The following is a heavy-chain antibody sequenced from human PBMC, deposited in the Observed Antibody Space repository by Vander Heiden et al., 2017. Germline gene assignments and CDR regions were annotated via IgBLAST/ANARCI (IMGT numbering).Heavy chain of an antibody. V-gene: IGHV1-2*06. CDR2: INPNSGGT. J-gene: IGHJ4*02. CDR3: ARAPSYSRGFGSFDY. Sequence: QIDLAPAGPELTLPGASLKLPCYASGSTVTGDYTHRVRQAPGQGLERTARINPNSGGTNSAPKFQGRVTTTRDTSISTAYMELSRLRSDDTAVYYCARAPSYSRGFGSFDYWGQGTLVTASS. CDR1: GSTVTGDY. D-gene: IGHD6-19*01.